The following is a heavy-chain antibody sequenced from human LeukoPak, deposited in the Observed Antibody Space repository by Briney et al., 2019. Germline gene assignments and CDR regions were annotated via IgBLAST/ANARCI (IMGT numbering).Heavy chain of an antibody. CDR2: ISYDGSNK. V-gene: IGHV3-30*03. J-gene: IGHJ5*02. D-gene: IGHD2/OR15-2a*01. CDR1: GFTFSSYG. Sequence: PGGSLRLSCAASGFTFSSYGMHWVRQAPGKGLEWVAVISYDGSNKYYADSVKGRFTISRDNAKNSVFLQMSSLRDEDTAVYYCARDRPNILGLDPWGQGTLVTVSS. CDR3: ARDRPNILGLDP.